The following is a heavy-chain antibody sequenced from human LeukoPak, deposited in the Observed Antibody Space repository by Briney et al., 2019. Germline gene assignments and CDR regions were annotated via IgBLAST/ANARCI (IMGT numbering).Heavy chain of an antibody. CDR1: GGSTSSYY. CDR3: ARERSRFDP. CDR2: IYHSGST. Sequence: SETLSLTCTVSGGSTSSYYWSWIRQPPGKGLEWIGYIYHSGSTNYNPSLKSRVTISVDTSKNQFSLKLTSVTAADTAVYYCARERSRFDPWGQGTLVTVSS. J-gene: IGHJ5*02. V-gene: IGHV4-59*01.